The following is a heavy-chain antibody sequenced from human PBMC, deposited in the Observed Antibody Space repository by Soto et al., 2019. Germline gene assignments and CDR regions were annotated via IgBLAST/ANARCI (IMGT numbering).Heavy chain of an antibody. CDR3: ASTAGILLWFGELRYYFDY. Sequence: QVHLQQWGAGLLKPSETLSLTCAVYGGTFSGYYWSWILQPPGKGLEWIGEINHSGSTNYNPSLKSRVTISMDTSKNQFSLKLSSVTAADTAVYYCASTAGILLWFGELRYYFDYWGQGTPVTV. D-gene: IGHD3-10*01. J-gene: IGHJ4*02. CDR1: GGTFSGYY. CDR2: INHSGST. V-gene: IGHV4-34*01.